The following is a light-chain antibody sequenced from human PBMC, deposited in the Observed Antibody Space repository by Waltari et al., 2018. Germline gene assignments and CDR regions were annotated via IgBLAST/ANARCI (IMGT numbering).Light chain of an antibody. CDR1: QDIRFS. CDR2: AVS. V-gene: IGKV1-NL1*01. CDR3: QQYYNTPPWT. Sequence: DIQMTQSPSSLSASVGDRVTITCRASQDIRFSLVWYQQKPGKAPKLLLFAVSRLESGGPSRFSGSGSGTEYTLTISSLQPEDFATYYCQQYYNTPPWTFGQGTKVEIK. J-gene: IGKJ1*01.